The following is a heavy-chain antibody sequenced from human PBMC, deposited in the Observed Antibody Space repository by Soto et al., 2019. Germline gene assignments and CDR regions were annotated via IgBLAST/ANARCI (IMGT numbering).Heavy chain of an antibody. D-gene: IGHD5-18*01. CDR2: IYYSGST. J-gene: IGHJ4*02. CDR3: ARMLTGETQLFDY. Sequence: SETLSLTCTASGGSISSGGYYWSWIRQHPGKGLEWIGYIYYSGSTYYNPSLKSRVTISVDTSKNQFSLKLSSVTAADTAVYYCARMLTGETQLFDYWGQGTLVTVSS. V-gene: IGHV4-31*03. CDR1: GGSISSGGYY.